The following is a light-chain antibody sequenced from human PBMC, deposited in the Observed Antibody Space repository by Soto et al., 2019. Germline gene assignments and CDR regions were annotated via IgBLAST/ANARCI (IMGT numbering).Light chain of an antibody. Sequence: DIVFAQSPGTPSLSPGERATLSCRASQIISSTYLGWYQQKPGQAHRLLIYGAYSRATGIQDRFSGSGSGTDFTLTIRRLEPEDFAVYYCQHYGTSLYTFGQGTRLEIK. CDR2: GAY. CDR1: QIISSTY. CDR3: QHYGTSLYT. J-gene: IGKJ5*01. V-gene: IGKV3-20*01.